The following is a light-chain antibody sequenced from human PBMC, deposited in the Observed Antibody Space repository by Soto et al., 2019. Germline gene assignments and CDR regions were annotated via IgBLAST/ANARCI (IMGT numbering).Light chain of an antibody. Sequence: QSVLTHPASVSGAPGQSIAISCTGTSSDVGGYNYVSWYQHHPGKAPKLVVYDVSNRPSGVSNRFSGSKSGNTASLTISGLQAEDEADYYCTSYTSSSTYVFGTGTKVTVL. CDR3: TSYTSSSTYV. V-gene: IGLV2-14*03. CDR2: DVS. CDR1: SSDVGGYNY. J-gene: IGLJ1*01.